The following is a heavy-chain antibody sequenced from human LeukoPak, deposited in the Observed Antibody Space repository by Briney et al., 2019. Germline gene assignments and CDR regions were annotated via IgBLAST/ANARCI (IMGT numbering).Heavy chain of an antibody. Sequence: GGSLRLSCAASGITFSSYGMHWVRQAPGKGLEWVAVISYDGSNKYYADSVKGRFTISRDNSKNTLYLQMNSLRAEDTAVYYCAKGEGAWLAIDYWGQGTLVTVSS. CDR2: ISYDGSNK. D-gene: IGHD6-19*01. J-gene: IGHJ4*02. CDR1: GITFSSYG. CDR3: AKGEGAWLAIDY. V-gene: IGHV3-30*18.